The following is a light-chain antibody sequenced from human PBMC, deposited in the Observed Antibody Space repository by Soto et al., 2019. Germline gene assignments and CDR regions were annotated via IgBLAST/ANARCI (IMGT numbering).Light chain of an antibody. CDR3: QQYAGSPT. Sequence: EIVLTQSPGTLSLSPGERATLSCWASQSVASTYLGWYQQKPGQAPRLLIYGASSRATGIPDRFSGSGSGTDFTLTISRLEREDVTQYYCQQYAGSPTFGQGTRLEIK. J-gene: IGKJ5*01. CDR2: GAS. CDR1: QSVASTY. V-gene: IGKV3-20*01.